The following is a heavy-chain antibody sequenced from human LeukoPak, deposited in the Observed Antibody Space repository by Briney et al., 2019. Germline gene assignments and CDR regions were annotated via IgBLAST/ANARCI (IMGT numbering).Heavy chain of an antibody. Sequence: PSETLSLTCTVSGGSISSSSYYWGWIRQPPGKGLEWIGSIYYSGSTYYNPSLKSRVTISVDTSKNQFSLKLSSVTAADTAVYYCARGRSGGSRIDYWGQGTLVTVSS. D-gene: IGHD2-15*01. CDR1: GGSISSSSYY. CDR3: ARGRSGGSRIDY. CDR2: IYYSGST. J-gene: IGHJ4*02. V-gene: IGHV4-39*07.